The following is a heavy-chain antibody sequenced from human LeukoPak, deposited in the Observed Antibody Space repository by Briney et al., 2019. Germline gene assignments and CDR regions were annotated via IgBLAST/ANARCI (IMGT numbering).Heavy chain of an antibody. CDR3: AIAAAGANYYFDY. V-gene: IGHV3-66*01. J-gene: IGHJ4*02. CDR2: IYSGGSA. CDR1: GFTFNIYS. Sequence: GGSLRLSCAASGFTFNIYSMNWVRQAPGKGLEWVSVIYSGGSAYYADSVKGRFTISRDNSKNTLYLQMNSLRAEDTAVYYCAIAAAGANYYFDYWGQGTLVTVSS. D-gene: IGHD6-13*01.